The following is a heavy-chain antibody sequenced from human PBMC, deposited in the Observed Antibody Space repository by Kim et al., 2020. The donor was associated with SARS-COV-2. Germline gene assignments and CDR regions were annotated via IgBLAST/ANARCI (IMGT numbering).Heavy chain of an antibody. J-gene: IGHJ3*02. Sequence: SETLSLTCTVSGGSISSYYWSWIRQPPGKGLEWIGYIYYSGSTNYNPSLKSRVTISVDTSKNQFSLKLSSVTAADTAVYYCARTPTHDAFDIWGQGTMVTVSS. CDR3: ARTPTHDAFDI. V-gene: IGHV4-59*01. CDR2: IYYSGST. CDR1: GGSISSYY.